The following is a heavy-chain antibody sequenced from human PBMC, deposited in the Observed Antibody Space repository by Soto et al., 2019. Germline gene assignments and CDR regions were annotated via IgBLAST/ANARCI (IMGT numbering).Heavy chain of an antibody. Sequence: SGPTLVNPTQTLTLTCTFSGFSLSTSGVNVGWFRQPPGKALEWLALIYWDDEKRYSPSLQNSLTVTKDTSRNQVVLTMTNMDPVDTATYYCAHRRLYFGIISCDNNSNYFDARARRTPVTVS. D-gene: IGHD3-9*01. V-gene: IGHV2-5*02. J-gene: IGHJ5*02. CDR1: GFSLSTSGVN. CDR3: AHRRLYFGIISCDNNSNYFDA. CDR2: IYWDDEK.